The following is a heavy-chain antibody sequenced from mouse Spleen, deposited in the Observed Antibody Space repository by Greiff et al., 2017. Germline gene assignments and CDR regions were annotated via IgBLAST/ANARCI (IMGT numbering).Heavy chain of an antibody. CDR1: GYSITSDYA. CDR2: ISYSGST. J-gene: IGHJ2*01. V-gene: IGHV3-2*02. D-gene: IGHD2-1*01. CDR3: ARREYYGIFDY. Sequence: EVQGVESGPGLVKPSQSLSLTCTVTGYSITSDYAWNWIRQFPGNKLEWMGYISYSGSTSYNPSLKSRISITRDTSKNQFFLQLNSVTTEDTATYYCARREYYGIFDYWGQGTTLTVSS.